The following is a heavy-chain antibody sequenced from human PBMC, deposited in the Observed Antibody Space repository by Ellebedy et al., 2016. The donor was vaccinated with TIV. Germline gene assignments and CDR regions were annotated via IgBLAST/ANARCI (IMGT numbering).Heavy chain of an antibody. D-gene: IGHD3-10*01. Sequence: GESLKISCKGSGYSFTSYWISWVRQMPGKGLEWMGRIDPSDSYTNYSPSFQGHVTISADKSISTAYLQWSSLKASDTAMYYCARALQSGDPYYYYSYGMDVWGQGTTVTVSS. CDR1: GYSFTSYW. V-gene: IGHV5-10-1*01. CDR2: IDPSDSYT. CDR3: ARALQSGDPYYYYSYGMDV. J-gene: IGHJ6*02.